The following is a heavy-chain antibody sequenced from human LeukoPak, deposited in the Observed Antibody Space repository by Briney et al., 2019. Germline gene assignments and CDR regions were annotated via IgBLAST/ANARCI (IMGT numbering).Heavy chain of an antibody. V-gene: IGHV4-4*07. Sequence: SETLSLTCTVSGCSISSYYWSWIRQPAGEGLEWIGYIYTSGSTNYNPSLKRRVAMSVDTSKNQFSLKLSPVTAAYTAVYYCARGSTRWAVDPFDYWGQETLVTVSS. CDR1: GCSISSYY. D-gene: IGHD3-9*01. J-gene: IGHJ4*02. CDR3: ARGSTRWAVDPFDY. CDR2: IYTSGST.